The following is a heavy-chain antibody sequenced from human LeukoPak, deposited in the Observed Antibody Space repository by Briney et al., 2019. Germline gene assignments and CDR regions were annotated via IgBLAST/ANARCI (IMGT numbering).Heavy chain of an antibody. CDR2: IGSGGTT. J-gene: IGHJ4*02. V-gene: IGHV3-23*01. CDR3: AKDGGSGNRQKLGY. D-gene: IGHD1-26*01. CDR1: GFTFRSYT. Sequence: GGSLRLSCAASGFTFRSYTMSWVRQAPGKGLEWVSSIGSGGTTYYADSVKGRFTISRDNSKNTLYLQMTSLRAEDTAVYYCAKDGGSGNRQKLGYWGQGSLVTVSS.